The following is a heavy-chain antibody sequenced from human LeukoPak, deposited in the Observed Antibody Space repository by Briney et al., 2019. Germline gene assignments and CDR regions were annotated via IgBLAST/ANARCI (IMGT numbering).Heavy chain of an antibody. D-gene: IGHD6-13*01. V-gene: IGHV3-48*03. Sequence: GGSLRLSCAASGFTFSNYEMSWVRQAPGKGLEWVSYISAIDSTTYYADSVKGRFTISRDNAKNTLYLQMNSLRAEDTAVYYCASASSHRIAAGGDYWGQGTLVTVSS. CDR3: ASASSHRIAAGGDY. CDR2: ISAIDSTT. J-gene: IGHJ4*02. CDR1: GFTFSNYE.